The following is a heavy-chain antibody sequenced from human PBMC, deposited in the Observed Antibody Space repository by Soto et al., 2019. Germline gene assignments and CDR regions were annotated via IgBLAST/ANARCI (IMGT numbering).Heavy chain of an antibody. D-gene: IGHD3-9*01. J-gene: IGHJ5*02. CDR3: ARSYDILTGYYRRQGWFDP. CDR1: GGSISSSSYY. Sequence: PSETLSLTCTVSGGSISSSSYYWGWIRQPPGKGLEWIGSIYYSGSTYYNPSLKSRVTISVDTSKNQFSLKLSSVTAADTAVYYCARSYDILTGYYRRQGWFDPWGQGTLVTVSS. V-gene: IGHV4-39*01. CDR2: IYYSGST.